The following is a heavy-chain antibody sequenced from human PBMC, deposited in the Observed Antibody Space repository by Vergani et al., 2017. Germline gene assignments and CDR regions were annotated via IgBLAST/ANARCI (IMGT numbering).Heavy chain of an antibody. CDR1: GGSISSGDYY. J-gene: IGHJ4*02. CDR3: ARSYGDYLVTLDY. V-gene: IGHV4-30-4*08. CDR2: IYYSGST. D-gene: IGHD4-17*01. Sequence: KESGPALVKPSQTLSLTCTVSGGSISSGDYYWSWIRQPPGKGLEWIGYIYYSGSTYYNPSLKSRVTISVDTSKNQFSLKLSSVTAADTAVYYCARSYGDYLVTLDYWGQGTLVTVSS.